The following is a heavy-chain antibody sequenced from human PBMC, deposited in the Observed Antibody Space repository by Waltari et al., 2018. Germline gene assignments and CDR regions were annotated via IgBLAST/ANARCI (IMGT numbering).Heavy chain of an antibody. V-gene: IGHV1-18*01. Sequence: QVQLVQSGAEVKKPGASVKVSCKASGYTFTSYGISWVRQAPGQGLEWMGWISAYNGNTNYAQKLQGRVTMTTDTSKSTAYMELRSLRSDDTAVYYCARDRGVGDYAFQPYLDYYYGMDVWGQGTTVTVSS. CDR2: ISAYNGNT. CDR3: ARDRGVGDYAFQPYLDYYYGMDV. CDR1: GYTFTSYG. J-gene: IGHJ6*02. D-gene: IGHD4-17*01.